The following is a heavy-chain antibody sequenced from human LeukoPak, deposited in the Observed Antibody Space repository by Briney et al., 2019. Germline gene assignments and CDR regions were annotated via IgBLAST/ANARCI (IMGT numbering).Heavy chain of an antibody. CDR3: ARDQFSSPRFDY. CDR2: IIPILGIA. V-gene: IGHV1-69*04. Sequence: ASVKVSCKASGGTFSSYTISWVRQAPGQGLEWMGRIIPILGIANYAQKFQGRVTITADKSTSTAYMELSSLRSEDTAVYYCARDQFSSPRFDYWGQGTLDTVSS. J-gene: IGHJ4*02. CDR1: GGTFSSYT.